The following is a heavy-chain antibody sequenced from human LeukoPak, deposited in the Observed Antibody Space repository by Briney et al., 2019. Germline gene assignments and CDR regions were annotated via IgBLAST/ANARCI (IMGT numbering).Heavy chain of an antibody. D-gene: IGHD2-15*01. CDR3: TSSYCSGGSCYRRYNYYYYMDV. J-gene: IGHJ6*03. V-gene: IGHV3-73*01. CDR2: IRSKANSYAT. CDR1: GFTFSGSA. Sequence: GGSLRLSCAASGFTFSGSAMRWVRQASGKGLEWVGRIRSKANSYATAYAASVKGRFTISRDDSKNTAYLQMNSLKTEDTAVYYCTSSYCSGGSCYRRYNYYYYMDVWGKGTTVTVSS.